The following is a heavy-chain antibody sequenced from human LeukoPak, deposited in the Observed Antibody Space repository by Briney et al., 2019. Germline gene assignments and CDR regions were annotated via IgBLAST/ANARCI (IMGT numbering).Heavy chain of an antibody. CDR1: GYTFINYY. Sequence: ASVKVSCKASGYTFINYYIHWVRQAPGQGLEWMGIINPSGGSTSYAQKFQGRVTMTRDTSTSTVYMELSSLRSEDTAVYYCATEVVPAATYCYYGMDVWGQGTTVTVSS. D-gene: IGHD2-2*01. CDR3: ATEVVPAATYCYYGMDV. V-gene: IGHV1-46*01. CDR2: INPSGGST. J-gene: IGHJ6*02.